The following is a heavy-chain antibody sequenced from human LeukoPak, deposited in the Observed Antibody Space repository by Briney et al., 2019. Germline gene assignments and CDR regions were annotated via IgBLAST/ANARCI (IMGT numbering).Heavy chain of an antibody. CDR1: GFTFSSYA. D-gene: IGHD2-21*02. CDR2: IWYDGRNK. CDR3: ARESLAYCDGDCYSAPDF. Sequence: GGSLRLSCAASGFTFSSYAMHWVRQAPGKGPEWVAVIWYDGRNKDYGDSVKGRFTISRDNSNNTVYLQMNSLRAEDTAVYYCARESLAYCDGDCYSAPDFWGQGTLVTVSS. J-gene: IGHJ4*02. V-gene: IGHV3-33*08.